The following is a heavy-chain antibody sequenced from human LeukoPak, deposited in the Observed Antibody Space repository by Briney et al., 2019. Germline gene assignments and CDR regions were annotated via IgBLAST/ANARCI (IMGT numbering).Heavy chain of an antibody. CDR3: AGAGIAVAGNAEYFQH. V-gene: IGHV5-10-1*01. CDR1: GYSFTSYW. CDR2: IDPSDSYT. D-gene: IGHD6-19*01. J-gene: IGHJ1*01. Sequence: GEPLKISCKGSGYSFTSYWISWVRQMPGTGLEWMGRIDPSDSYTNYSPSFQGHVTISADKSISTAYLQWSSLKASDTAMYYCAGAGIAVAGNAEYFQHWGQGTLVTVSS.